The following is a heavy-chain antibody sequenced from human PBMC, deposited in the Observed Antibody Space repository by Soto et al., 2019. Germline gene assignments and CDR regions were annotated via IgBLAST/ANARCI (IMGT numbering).Heavy chain of an antibody. J-gene: IGHJ3*02. D-gene: IGHD1-26*01. CDR3: ATLSFTTLHMRAFDI. V-gene: IGHV3-7*01. Sequence: GGSLRLSCAASGFTFSRSWMSWVRQAPGKGLEWVANIKEDGSEKNYVDSMKGRFTISRDNAKNSLYLQMNSLRAEDTAVYYCATLSFTTLHMRAFDIWGQGTMVTVSS. CDR2: IKEDGSEK. CDR1: GFTFSRSW.